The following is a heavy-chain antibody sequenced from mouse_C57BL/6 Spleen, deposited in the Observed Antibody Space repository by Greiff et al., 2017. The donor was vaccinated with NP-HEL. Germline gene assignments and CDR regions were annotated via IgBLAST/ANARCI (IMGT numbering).Heavy chain of an antibody. J-gene: IGHJ2*01. D-gene: IGHD1-1*01. CDR1: GYAFSSYW. CDR2: IYPGDGDT. V-gene: IGHV1-80*01. CDR3: ARSGSITTVFDY. Sequence: VQLQQSGAELVKPGASVKISCKASGYAFSSYWMNWVKQRPGKGLEWIGQIYPGDGDTNYNGKFKGKATLTADKSSSTAYMQLSSLTSEDSAVYFCARSGSITTVFDYWGQGTTLTVSS.